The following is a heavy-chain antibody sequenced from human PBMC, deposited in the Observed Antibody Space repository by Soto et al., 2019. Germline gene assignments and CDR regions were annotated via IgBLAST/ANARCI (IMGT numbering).Heavy chain of an antibody. CDR2: ISYDGSNK. D-gene: IGHD3-22*01. J-gene: IGHJ4*02. Sequence: PGGSLRLSCAASGFTFSSYGMHWVRQAPGKGLEWVAVISYDGSNKYYADSVKGRFTISRDNSKNTLYLQMNSLRAEDTAVYYCAKADLSSGQAGFDYWGQGTLVTVSS. V-gene: IGHV3-30*18. CDR1: GFTFSSYG. CDR3: AKADLSSGQAGFDY.